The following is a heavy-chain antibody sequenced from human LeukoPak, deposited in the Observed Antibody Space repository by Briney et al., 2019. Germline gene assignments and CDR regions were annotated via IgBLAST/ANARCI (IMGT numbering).Heavy chain of an antibody. Sequence: PSETLSLTCTVSGGSISSYYWSWIRQPPGKGLEWIGYIYYSGSTNYNPSLKSRVTISVGTSKNQFSLKLSSVTAADTAVYYCARDHGGCSGGSCYRWYYYYGMDVWGQGTTVTVSS. CDR2: IYYSGST. J-gene: IGHJ6*02. V-gene: IGHV4-59*01. CDR3: ARDHGGCSGGSCYRWYYYYGMDV. CDR1: GGSISSYY. D-gene: IGHD2-15*01.